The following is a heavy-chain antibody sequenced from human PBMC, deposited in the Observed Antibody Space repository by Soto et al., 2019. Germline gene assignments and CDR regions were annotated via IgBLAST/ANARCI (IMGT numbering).Heavy chain of an antibody. CDR3: ARHPGAYYFDY. CDR1: GDSITSSY. V-gene: IGHV4-59*08. CDR2: IFYTGTT. D-gene: IGHD3-10*01. Sequence: SETLSLTCTVSGDSITSSYWSWIRQAPGKGLEWIGYIFYTGTTNYNPSLKSRVAISIDTSKNQFSLNLSSVTAADTAVYYCARHPGAYYFDYWGQGTLVTVSS. J-gene: IGHJ4*02.